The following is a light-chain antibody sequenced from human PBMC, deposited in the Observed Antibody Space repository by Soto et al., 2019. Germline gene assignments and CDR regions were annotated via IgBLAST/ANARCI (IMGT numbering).Light chain of an antibody. Sequence: EIVLTQSPATLSLSPGERASLSCRAIQSVSINYLPWYQQKPGQAPRLLIYDASNRATGIPARCSGSGSGTDFTLTISSLEPEDSAVYYCQQRSNWPSITFGQGTRVEIK. CDR1: QSVSINY. V-gene: IGKV3-11*01. J-gene: IGKJ5*01. CDR2: DAS. CDR3: QQRSNWPSIT.